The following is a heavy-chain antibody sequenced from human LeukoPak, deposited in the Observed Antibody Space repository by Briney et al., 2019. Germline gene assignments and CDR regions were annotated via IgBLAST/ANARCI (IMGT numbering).Heavy chain of an antibody. D-gene: IGHD1-1*01. J-gene: IGHJ3*01. CDR1: GVSFSSHG. V-gene: IGHV3-33*01. CDR2: IWYDGTNK. Sequence: GGSLRLSCAAYGVSFSSHGMHWVRQAPGKGLEWVAVIWYDGTNKYHADSVKGRFTISRDNTKNALYLEMNSLRGEDTAVYYCARDRTFKDAFDLWGQGTMVTVSS. CDR3: ARDRTFKDAFDL.